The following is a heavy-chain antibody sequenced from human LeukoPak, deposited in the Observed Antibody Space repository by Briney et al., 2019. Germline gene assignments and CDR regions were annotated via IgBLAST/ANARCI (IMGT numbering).Heavy chain of an antibody. CDR3: ARGPYYYDSSGNFDY. D-gene: IGHD3-22*01. CDR2: IYHSGST. J-gene: IGHJ4*02. V-gene: IGHV4-38-2*02. CDR1: GYSISSGYH. Sequence: SETLSLTCTVSGYSISSGYHWGWIRQPPGKGLEWIGSIYHSGSTYYNPSLKSRVTISVDTSKNQFSLKLSSLTAADTAVYYCARGPYYYDSSGNFDYWGQGTLVTVSS.